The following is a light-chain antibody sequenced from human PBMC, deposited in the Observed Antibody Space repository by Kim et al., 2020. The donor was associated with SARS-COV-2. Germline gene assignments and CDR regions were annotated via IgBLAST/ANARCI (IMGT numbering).Light chain of an antibody. CDR1: NIGSKT. V-gene: IGLV3-21*04. CDR3: QLWDSTNYHVL. Sequence: APGKTARLTCGGDNIGSKTGHWYQQRPGQAPVLVMYFDNGRPSGIPERFSGSNSGNTAILTISRVEAEDEAAYYCQLWDSTNYHVLFGGGTQLTVL. J-gene: IGLJ2*01. CDR2: FDN.